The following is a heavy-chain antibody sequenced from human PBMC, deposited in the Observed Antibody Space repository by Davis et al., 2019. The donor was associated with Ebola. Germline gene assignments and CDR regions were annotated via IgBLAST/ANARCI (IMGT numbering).Heavy chain of an antibody. J-gene: IGHJ6*02. Sequence: AASVKVSCKASGGTFSSYAISWVRQAPGQGLEWMGGIIPIFGTANYAQKFQGRVTITADKSTSTAYMELSSLRSEDTAVYYCASPEPNYYGSGMIYYYYGMDVWGQGTTVTVSS. V-gene: IGHV1-69*06. D-gene: IGHD3-10*01. CDR1: GGTFSSYA. CDR3: ASPEPNYYGSGMIYYYYGMDV. CDR2: IIPIFGTA.